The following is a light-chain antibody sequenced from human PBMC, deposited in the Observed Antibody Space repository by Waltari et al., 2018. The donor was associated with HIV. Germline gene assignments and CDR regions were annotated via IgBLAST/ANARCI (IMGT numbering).Light chain of an antibody. J-gene: IGLJ2*01. CDR2: RNN. Sequence: QSVLAQPRSVSGTPGQTVNISCSGSTSNVRNNYVYWYQQVTGVAPKLLIYRNNQRPSGVPDRFSGSKSGTSASMAISGLRTEDEAEYYCAVWDDRLSGRLLGGGTKVTVL. V-gene: IGLV1-47*01. CDR1: TSNVRNNY. CDR3: AVWDDRLSGRL.